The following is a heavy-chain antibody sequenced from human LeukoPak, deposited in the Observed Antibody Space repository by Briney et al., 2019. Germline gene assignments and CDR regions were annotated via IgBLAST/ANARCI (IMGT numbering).Heavy chain of an antibody. J-gene: IGHJ4*02. V-gene: IGHV1-69-2*01. D-gene: IGHD3-3*01. CDR3: ATDGSQDYDFWSGYIY. CDR2: VDPEDGET. Sequence: ASVKISCKVSGYTFTDYYMHWVQQAPGKGLGWMGLVDPEDGETIYAEKFQGRVTITADTSTDTAYMELSSLRSEDTAVYYCATDGSQDYDFWSGYIYWGQGTLVTVSS. CDR1: GYTFTDYY.